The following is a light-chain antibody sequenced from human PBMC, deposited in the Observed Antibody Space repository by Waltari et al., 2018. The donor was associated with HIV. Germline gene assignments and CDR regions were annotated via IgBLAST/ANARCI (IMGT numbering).Light chain of an antibody. J-gene: IGLJ2*01. CDR2: EVR. V-gene: IGLV2-14*01. CDR1: SNDVGGYNY. Sequence: QSALTQPATVSGSPGQSITISCTGGSNDVGGYNYVSWYQHLPGKAPKLIIYEVRNRPSGVSNRFSGSESGNTSSLTIAGLQAEDEADYFCTSYASSSSLLFGGGTKLTVL. CDR3: TSYASSSSLL.